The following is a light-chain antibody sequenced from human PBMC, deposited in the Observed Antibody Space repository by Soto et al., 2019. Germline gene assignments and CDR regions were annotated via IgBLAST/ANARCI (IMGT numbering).Light chain of an antibody. J-gene: IGLJ2*01. Sequence: QSVLTQPPSASGTPGQRVTSSCSGCSSKIGSNTVNWYQQIAGTAPKLLIYSHNQRPSGVPDRFSGSKTGTSASLAIRGLQSEDESDCYCAAWDDSLNGVVFGGGTKLTVL. V-gene: IGLV1-44*01. CDR2: SHN. CDR1: SSKIGSNT. CDR3: AAWDDSLNGVV.